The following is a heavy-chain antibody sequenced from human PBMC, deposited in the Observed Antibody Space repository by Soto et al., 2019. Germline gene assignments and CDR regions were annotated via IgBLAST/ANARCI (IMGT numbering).Heavy chain of an antibody. CDR2: ISLYNGDT. D-gene: IGHD2-21*02. CDR3: ASSYYGGNSPYYYGMDV. V-gene: IGHV1-18*01. Sequence: ASVKVSCKASGYTFNSYGISWVRQARGQGLEWIGWISLYNGDTDYAQKFRGRVTVTTDTSTSTAYMELGSLRSDDTAVYYCASSYYGGNSPYYYGMDVWGQGTTVTVSS. J-gene: IGHJ6*02. CDR1: GYTFNSYG.